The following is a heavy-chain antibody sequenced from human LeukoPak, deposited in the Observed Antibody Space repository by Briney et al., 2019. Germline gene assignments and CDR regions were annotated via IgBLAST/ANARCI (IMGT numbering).Heavy chain of an antibody. Sequence: ASVKVSCKASGYSFVGYGITWVRQAPGQGLEWMGWMNPNSGNTGYAQKFQGRVTMTRNTSISTAYMELSSLRSEDTAVYYCARGPSYYYDSSGTTADVDYWGQGTLVTVSS. J-gene: IGHJ4*02. D-gene: IGHD3-22*01. CDR3: ARGPSYYYDSSGTTADVDY. V-gene: IGHV1-8*02. CDR1: GYSFVGYG. CDR2: MNPNSGNT.